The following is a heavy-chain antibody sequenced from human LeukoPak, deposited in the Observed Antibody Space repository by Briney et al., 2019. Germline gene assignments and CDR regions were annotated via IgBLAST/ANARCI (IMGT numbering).Heavy chain of an antibody. Sequence: GGSLRLSCAASGFTFSKFGMHWVRQAPGKGLEWVAFIRFDGSNTYYADSVKGRFTISRDNSKNTLFLQIGSLRAQDTAVYYCAKERGFCSRTCYYYYYMDVWGKGTTIPVSS. CDR3: AKERGFCSRTCYYYYYMDV. J-gene: IGHJ6*03. CDR2: IRFDGSNT. CDR1: GFTFSKFG. D-gene: IGHD2-2*01. V-gene: IGHV3-30*02.